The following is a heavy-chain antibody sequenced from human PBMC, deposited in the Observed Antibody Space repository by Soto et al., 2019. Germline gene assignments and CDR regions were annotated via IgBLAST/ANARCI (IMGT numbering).Heavy chain of an antibody. J-gene: IGHJ5*02. CDR3: ARGGGRYYDILTGYYNRFDP. CDR2: INHSGST. Sequence: SETLSLTCAVYGGSFSVYYWSWIRQPPGKGLEWIGEINHSGSTNYNPSLKSRVTISVDTSKNQFSLKLSSVTAADTAVYYCARGGGRYYDILTGYYNRFDPWGQGTLVT. CDR1: GGSFSVYY. D-gene: IGHD3-9*01. V-gene: IGHV4-34*01.